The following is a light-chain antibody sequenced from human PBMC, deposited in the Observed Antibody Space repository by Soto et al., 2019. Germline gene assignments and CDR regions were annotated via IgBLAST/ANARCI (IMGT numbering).Light chain of an antibody. CDR2: DAS. Sequence: DLQMSQYPSTLSASVGDRVTITCRSSQSISSWLAWYQQKPGKAPKLLIYDASSLESGVPSRFSGSGSGTEFIFTISSLQPEDFATYYCQQYNSYSPTFGQGTKLDIK. V-gene: IGKV1-5*01. CDR3: QQYNSYSPT. CDR1: QSISSW. J-gene: IGKJ1*01.